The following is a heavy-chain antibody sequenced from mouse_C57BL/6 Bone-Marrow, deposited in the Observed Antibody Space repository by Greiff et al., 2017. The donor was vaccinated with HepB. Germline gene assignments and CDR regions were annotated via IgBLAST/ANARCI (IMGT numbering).Heavy chain of an antibody. V-gene: IGHV1-81*01. J-gene: IGHJ1*03. D-gene: IGHD2-3*01. CDR3: ARERDGYYGYFDV. Sequence: VQLQQSGAELARPGASVKLSCKASGYTFTSYGISWVKQRTGQGLEWIGEIYPRSGNTYYNEKFKGKATLTADKSSSTAYMELRSLTSEDSAVYFCARERDGYYGYFDVWGTGTTVTVSS. CDR2: IYPRSGNT. CDR1: GYTFTSYG.